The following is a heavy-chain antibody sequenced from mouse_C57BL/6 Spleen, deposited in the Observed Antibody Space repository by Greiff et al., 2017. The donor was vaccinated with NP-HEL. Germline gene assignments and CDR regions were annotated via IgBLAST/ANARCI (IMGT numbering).Heavy chain of an antibody. CDR1: GYTFTDYY. V-gene: IGHV1-26*01. D-gene: IGHD2-13*01. CDR2: INPNNGGT. Sequence: EVKLQQSGPELVKPGASVKISCKASGYTFTDYYMNWVKQSHGKSLEWIGDINPNNGGTSYNQKFKGKATLTVDKSSSTAYMELRSLTSEDSAVYYCARAVSYAMDYWGQGTSVTVSS. J-gene: IGHJ4*01. CDR3: ARAVSYAMDY.